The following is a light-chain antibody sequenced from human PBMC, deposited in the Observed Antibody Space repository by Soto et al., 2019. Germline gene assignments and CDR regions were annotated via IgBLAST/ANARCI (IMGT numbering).Light chain of an antibody. CDR1: SSDVGRYNF. CDR2: EVA. Sequence: QSALTQTASVSGSPGQSITMSCTGTSSDVGRYNFVSWYQQHPGKAPKLIVHEVANRLSGVSGRFSGSKSGNTAFLTISGLQAEDEAVYYCCSHSSSITWMFGGGTKLTVL. J-gene: IGLJ3*02. CDR3: CSHSSSITWM. V-gene: IGLV2-14*03.